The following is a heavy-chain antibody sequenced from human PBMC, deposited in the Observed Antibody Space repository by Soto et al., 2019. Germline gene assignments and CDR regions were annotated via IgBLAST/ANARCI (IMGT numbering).Heavy chain of an antibody. J-gene: IGHJ4*02. D-gene: IGHD6-6*01. CDR3: VRAFFVDNRVYFDY. Sequence: GGSLRLSCAASGFIFTSYSMVWVRQAPGKGLEWVSSISSRSDSIYYADSVKGRFTLSRDNAKNSLYVQMNSLRAEDTAVYYCVRAFFVDNRVYFDYWGQGALVTVSS. CDR1: GFIFTSYS. V-gene: IGHV3-21*04. CDR2: ISSRSDSI.